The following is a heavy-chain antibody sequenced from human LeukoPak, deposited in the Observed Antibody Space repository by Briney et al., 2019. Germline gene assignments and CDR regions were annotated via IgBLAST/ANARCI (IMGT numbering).Heavy chain of an antibody. J-gene: IGHJ4*02. CDR3: AKDRIVVVPAALDY. V-gene: IGHV3-30*02. D-gene: IGHD2-2*01. Sequence: PGGSLRLSCAASGFTFSSYGMHWVRQAPGKGLEWVAFIRYDGSNKYYADSVKGRFTISRDNSKNTLYLQMNSLGAEDTAVYYCAKDRIVVVPAALDYWGQGTLVTVSS. CDR1: GFTFSSYG. CDR2: IRYDGSNK.